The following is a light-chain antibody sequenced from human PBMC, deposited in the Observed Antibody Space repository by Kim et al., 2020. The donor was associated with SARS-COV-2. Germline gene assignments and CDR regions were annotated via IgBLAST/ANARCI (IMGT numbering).Light chain of an antibody. J-gene: IGKJ2*01. CDR1: QDMWMY. V-gene: IGKV1-8*01. CDR2: AAS. Sequence: CACTRDRGTITWRARQDMWMYLAVYQQKPGKAPKLLIYAASTLQRGVPSRFSGSGSGTDFTLTISCLQSEDCATYYCQQYYSYPYTFGQETKLDI. CDR3: QQYYSYPYT.